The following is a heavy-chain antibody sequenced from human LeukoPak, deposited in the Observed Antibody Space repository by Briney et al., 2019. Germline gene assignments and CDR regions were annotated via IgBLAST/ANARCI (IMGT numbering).Heavy chain of an antibody. CDR3: AREFGIVATTRRFDY. J-gene: IGHJ4*02. CDR1: GYTFTGYY. V-gene: IGHV1-2*02. D-gene: IGHD5-12*01. Sequence: ASVKVSCKASGYTFTGYYMHWVRQAPGQGLEWTGWINPNSGGTNYAQKFQGRVTMTRDTSISTAYMELSRLRSDDTAVYYCAREFGIVATTRRFDYWGQGTLVTVSS. CDR2: INPNSGGT.